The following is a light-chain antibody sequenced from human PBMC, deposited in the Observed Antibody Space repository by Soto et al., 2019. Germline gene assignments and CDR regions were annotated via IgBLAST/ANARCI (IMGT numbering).Light chain of an antibody. V-gene: IGKV1-33*01. J-gene: IGKJ4*01. CDR3: QQYDNLPPALT. CDR1: QDISNY. Sequence: DIQMIQSPSSLSASVGDRVTITCQASQDISNYLNWYQQKPGKAPKLLIYDASNLETGVPSRFSGSGSGTDFTFTISSLQPEDIATYYCQQYDNLPPALTFGGGTKVEIK. CDR2: DAS.